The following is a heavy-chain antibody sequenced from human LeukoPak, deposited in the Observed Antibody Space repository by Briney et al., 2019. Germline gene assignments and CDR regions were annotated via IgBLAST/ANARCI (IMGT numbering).Heavy chain of an antibody. D-gene: IGHD3-3*01. V-gene: IGHV1-69*13. CDR3: ARSRFLEWFLSD. Sequence: GASVKVSCKASGGTFSSYASSWARQAPGQGFEWGGGLIPIFGTGNYAQKFQGRVTITADESTSTAYMELSSLRSEDTAVYYCARSRFLEWFLSDWGQETLVTVSS. CDR1: GGTFSSYA. J-gene: IGHJ4*02. CDR2: LIPIFGTG.